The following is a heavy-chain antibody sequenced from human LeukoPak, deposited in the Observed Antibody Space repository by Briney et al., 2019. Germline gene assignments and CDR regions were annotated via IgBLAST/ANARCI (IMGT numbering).Heavy chain of an antibody. V-gene: IGHV1-8*01. Sequence: ASVKVSCKASGYTFTSYDINWVRQATGQGLEWMGWMNPNSGNTGYAQKFLGRVTMTRNTSISTAYMELSSLRSEDTAVYYCARRRYSSGEYYYYGMDVWGQGTTVTVSS. CDR3: ARRRYSSGEYYYYGMDV. D-gene: IGHD6-19*01. CDR1: GYTFTSYD. J-gene: IGHJ6*02. CDR2: MNPNSGNT.